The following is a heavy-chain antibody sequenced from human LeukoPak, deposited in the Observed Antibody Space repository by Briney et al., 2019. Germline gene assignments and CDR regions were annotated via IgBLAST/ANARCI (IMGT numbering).Heavy chain of an antibody. CDR2: ISYDGSNK. V-gene: IGHV3-30*18. CDR1: GFTFRNHG. CDR3: AKAQDEYYYDSSGYGKLGFQH. J-gene: IGHJ1*01. Sequence: RSGMSLRLSCAASGFTFRNHGMHWVRQAPGKGLEWVAVISYDGSNKYYADSVKGQFTISRDNSKNTLYLQMNSLRVGDTAVYYCAKAQDEYYYDSSGYGKLGFQHWGQGTLVTVSS. D-gene: IGHD3-22*01.